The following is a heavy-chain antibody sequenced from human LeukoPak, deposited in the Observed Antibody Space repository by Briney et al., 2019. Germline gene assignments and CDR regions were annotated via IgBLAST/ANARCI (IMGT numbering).Heavy chain of an antibody. CDR1: GGSISSSSYY. CDR3: ARQSDIVVVVAATWGFDY. J-gene: IGHJ4*02. CDR2: IYYSGST. V-gene: IGHV4-39*01. Sequence: SETLSLTCTVSGGSISSSSYYWGWIRQPPGKGLEWIGSIYYSGSTYYNLSLKSRVTISVDTSKNQFSLKLSSVTAADTAVYYCARQSDIVVVVAATWGFDYWGQGTLVTVSS. D-gene: IGHD2-15*01.